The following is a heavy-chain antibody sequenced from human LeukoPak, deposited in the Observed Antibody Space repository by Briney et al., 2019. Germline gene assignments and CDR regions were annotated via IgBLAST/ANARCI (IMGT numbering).Heavy chain of an antibody. CDR2: ISYDGSNK. V-gene: IGHV3-30-3*01. J-gene: IGHJ6*02. D-gene: IGHD4-11*01. Sequence: GRSLRLSCAASGFTFSSYAMHWVRQAPGKGLEWVAVISYDGSNKYYAGSVKGRFTISRDNSKNTLYLQMNSLRAEDTAVYYCAGTVNYYYYGMDVWGQGTTVTVSS. CDR3: AGTVNYYYYGMDV. CDR1: GFTFSSYA.